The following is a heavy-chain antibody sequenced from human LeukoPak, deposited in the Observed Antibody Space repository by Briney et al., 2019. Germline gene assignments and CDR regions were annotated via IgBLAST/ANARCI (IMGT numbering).Heavy chain of an antibody. V-gene: IGHV4-59*01. CDR3: ARGGYCSGGSCYENYYYYYMDV. CDR1: GGSISSYY. D-gene: IGHD2-15*01. CDR2: IYYSGYT. Sequence: SETLSLTCTVSGGSISSYYWSWIRQPPGKGLEYIGYIYYSGYTNYNPSLKSRVTISVDTSKNQFSLKLSSVTAADTAVYYCARGGYCSGGSCYENYYYYYMDVWGKGTTVTISS. J-gene: IGHJ6*03.